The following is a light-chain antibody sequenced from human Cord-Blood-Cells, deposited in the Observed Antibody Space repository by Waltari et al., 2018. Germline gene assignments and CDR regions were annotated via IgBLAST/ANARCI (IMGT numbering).Light chain of an antibody. CDR1: SSDVGGYNY. J-gene: IGLJ2*01. CDR2: DVS. V-gene: IGLV2-14*01. Sequence: QSALTQPASVSGSPGQSITISCTGTSSDVGGYNYVSWYQQHPGKAPKLMMYDVSKRHSGGSIRFSGSKCGNTTPLTISGRQAENEADYYCSSYTSSSTVVFGGGTKLTGL. CDR3: SSYTSSSTVV.